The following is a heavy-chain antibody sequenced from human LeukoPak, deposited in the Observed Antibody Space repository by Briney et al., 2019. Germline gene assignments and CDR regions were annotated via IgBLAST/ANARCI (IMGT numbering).Heavy chain of an antibody. CDR3: AKGVQGDILTGTDY. J-gene: IGHJ4*02. CDR1: GFTFDDYA. CDR2: ISWNSGSI. V-gene: IGHV3-9*01. Sequence: GGSLRLSCAVSGFTFDDYAMHWVRQAPGKGLEWVSGISWNSGSIGYADSVKGRFTISRDNAKNSLYLQMNSLRAEDTALYYCAKGVQGDILTGTDYWGQGTLVTVSS. D-gene: IGHD3-9*01.